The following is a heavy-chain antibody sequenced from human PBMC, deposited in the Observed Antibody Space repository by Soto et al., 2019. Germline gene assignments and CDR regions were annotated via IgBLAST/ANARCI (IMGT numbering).Heavy chain of an antibody. CDR1: GFTFSSYA. CDR3: ARLVGATMAPSDY. D-gene: IGHD1-26*01. CDR2: ISYDGSNK. Sequence: QVQLVESGGGVVQPGRSLRLSCAASGFTFSSYAMHWVRQAPGKGLEWVAVISYDGSNKYYADSVKGRFTISRDNSKNTPYLQMNSLRAEDTAVYYCARLVGATMAPSDYWGQGTLVTVSS. J-gene: IGHJ4*02. V-gene: IGHV3-30-3*01.